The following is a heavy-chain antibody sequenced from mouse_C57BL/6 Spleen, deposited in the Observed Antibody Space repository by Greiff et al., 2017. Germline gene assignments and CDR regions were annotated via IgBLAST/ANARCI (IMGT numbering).Heavy chain of an antibody. D-gene: IGHD1-1*01. CDR3: ARYSSYEGFAY. J-gene: IGHJ3*01. CDR2: INPNNGGT. Sequence: EIQLQQSGPELVKPGASVKISCKASGYTFTDYYMNWVKQSHGKSLEWIGDINPNNGGTSYNQKFKGKATLTVDKSSSTAYMELRSLTSEDSAVYYCARYSSYEGFAYGGHRTLVTVSA. CDR1: GYTFTDYY. V-gene: IGHV1-26*01.